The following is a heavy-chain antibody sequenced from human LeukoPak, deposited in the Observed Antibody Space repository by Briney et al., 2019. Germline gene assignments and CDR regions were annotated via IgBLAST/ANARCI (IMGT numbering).Heavy chain of an antibody. V-gene: IGHV3-21*01. CDR3: ARYLMVAATATFAY. D-gene: IGHD2-15*01. CDR1: GFTFSSYS. CDR2: SSSSSSYI. Sequence: GGSLRLSCGASGFTFSSYSMNWVRQAPGKGLEGVSCSSSSSSYIYYADSVKGRFTISRDNAKNSLYLQMNSLRAADTAVYYCARYLMVAATATFAYWGQRTLVTV. J-gene: IGHJ4*02.